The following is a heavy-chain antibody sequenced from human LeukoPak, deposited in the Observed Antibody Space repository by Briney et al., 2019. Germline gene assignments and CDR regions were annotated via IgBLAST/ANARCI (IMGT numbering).Heavy chain of an antibody. D-gene: IGHD3-22*01. CDR2: ISYDGSNK. CDR1: GFTFSSYA. J-gene: IGHJ1*01. CDR3: ARDDTYYYDSSGYYQPPPEEYFQH. V-gene: IGHV3-30*04. Sequence: PGGSLRLSCAASGFTFSSYAMHWVRQAPGKGLEWVAVISYDGSNKYYADSVKGRFTISRDNSKNTLYLQMNSLRAEDTAVYYCARDDTYYYDSSGYYQPPPEEYFQHWGQGTLVTVSS.